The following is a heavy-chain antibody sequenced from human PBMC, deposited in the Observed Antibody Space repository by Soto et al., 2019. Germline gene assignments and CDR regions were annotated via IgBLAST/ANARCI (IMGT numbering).Heavy chain of an antibody. Sequence: EVQLLESGGDLVQPGGSLRLSCAASGFTFSSYAMSWVRQAPGKGLEWVSAISGSGGSTYYADSVKGRFTISRDNSKNTRYLQMNSLRDEDTAVYYCAGLRLFDYWGQGTLVTVSS. D-gene: IGHD5-12*01. CDR1: GFTFSSYA. CDR3: AGLRLFDY. CDR2: ISGSGGST. V-gene: IGHV3-23*01. J-gene: IGHJ4*02.